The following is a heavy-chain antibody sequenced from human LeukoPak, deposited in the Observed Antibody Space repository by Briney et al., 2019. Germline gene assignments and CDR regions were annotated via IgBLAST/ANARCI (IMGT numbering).Heavy chain of an antibody. CDR1: GYSFTSYW. CDR2: IYPGDSDT. V-gene: IGHV5-51*01. D-gene: IGHD3/OR15-3a*01. CDR3: ARRLPGLAAGGNWFDP. Sequence: GESLKISCKGSGYSFTSYWIGWVRQMPGKGLERMGIIYPGDSDTRYGPSFQGQVTISADKSISTAYLQWSSLKASDTAMYYCARRLPGLAAGGNWFDPWGQGTLVTVSS. J-gene: IGHJ5*02.